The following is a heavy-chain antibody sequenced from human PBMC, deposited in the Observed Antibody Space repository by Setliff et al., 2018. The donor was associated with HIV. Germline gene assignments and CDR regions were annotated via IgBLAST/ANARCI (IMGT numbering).Heavy chain of an antibody. V-gene: IGHV4-38-2*01. CDR3: ARGHCSGTNCYGVDYYGMDV. CDR1: GYSLTSGYY. Sequence: SETLSLTCGVSGYSLTSGYYWGWIRQPPGKGLEWIASIYHSGNTYYNPSLKSRVSMSVDKSKNQFSVKLTSVTAADTAVYYCARGHCSGTNCYGVDYYGMDVWGQGTTVTVSS. D-gene: IGHD2-2*01. CDR2: IYHSGNT. J-gene: IGHJ6*02.